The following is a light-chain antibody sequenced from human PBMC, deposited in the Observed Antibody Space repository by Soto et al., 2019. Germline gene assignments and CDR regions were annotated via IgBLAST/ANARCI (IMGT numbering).Light chain of an antibody. CDR2: WAS. Sequence: DIVMTQSPDSLAVSLGERATINCKSSQSVLYSVNNENYLGWFQQRPVQPPKLLIYWASTRESGVPDRFSGSGSETDFTLTISSLQAEDVAVYYCQQYYRLPYTFGQGNKLDIK. J-gene: IGKJ2*01. V-gene: IGKV4-1*01. CDR1: QSVLYSVNNENY. CDR3: QQYYRLPYT.